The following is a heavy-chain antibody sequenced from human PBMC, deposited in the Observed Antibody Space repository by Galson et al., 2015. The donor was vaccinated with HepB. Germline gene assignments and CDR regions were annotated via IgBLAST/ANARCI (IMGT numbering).Heavy chain of an antibody. CDR3: ARLAAAGRYYGMDV. D-gene: IGHD6-13*01. CDR1: GGTFSSYA. V-gene: IGHV1-69*04. Sequence: SVKVSCKASGGTFSSYAISWVRQAPGQGLEWMGRIIPILGIANYAQKFQGRVTITADKSTSTAYMELSSLRSEDTAVYYCARLAAAGRYYGMDVWGQGTTVTVSS. J-gene: IGHJ6*02. CDR2: IIPILGIA.